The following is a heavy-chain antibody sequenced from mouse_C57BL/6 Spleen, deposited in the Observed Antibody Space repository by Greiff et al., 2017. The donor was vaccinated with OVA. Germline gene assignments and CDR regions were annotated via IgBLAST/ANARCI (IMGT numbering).Heavy chain of an antibody. CDR3: ARDGAYYGSSGFAY. CDR2: ISDGGSYT. D-gene: IGHD1-1*01. CDR1: GFTFSSYA. J-gene: IGHJ3*01. V-gene: IGHV5-4*01. Sequence: EVQRVESGGGLVKPGGSLKLSCAASGFTFSSYAMSWVRQTPEKRLEWVATISDGGSYTYYPDNVKGRFTISRDNAKNNLYLQMSHLKSEDTAMYYCARDGAYYGSSGFAYWGQGTLVTVSA.